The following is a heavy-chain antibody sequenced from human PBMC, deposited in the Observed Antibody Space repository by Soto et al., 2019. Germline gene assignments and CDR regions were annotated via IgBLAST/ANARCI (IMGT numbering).Heavy chain of an antibody. V-gene: IGHV4-59*01. CDR2: IYYSGST. Sequence: SETLSLTCTVSGGSISSYYWSWIRQPPGKGLEWIGYIYYSGSTNYNPSLKSRVTISVDTSKNQFSLKLSSVTAADTAVYYCAGVECSGGSCSESYYYYMDVWGKGTTVTVSS. CDR1: GGSISSYY. J-gene: IGHJ6*03. CDR3: AGVECSGGSCSESYYYYMDV. D-gene: IGHD2-15*01.